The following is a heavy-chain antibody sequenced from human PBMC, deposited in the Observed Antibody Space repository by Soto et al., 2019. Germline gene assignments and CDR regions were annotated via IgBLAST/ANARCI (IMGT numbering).Heavy chain of an antibody. CDR3: ARRAETNGWNGFGADKYYFDF. J-gene: IGHJ4*02. V-gene: IGHV1-8*01. CDR1: GYTFTSYD. D-gene: IGHD1-1*01. CDR2: MNPNTGNS. Sequence: ASVKVSCKASGYTFTSYDIYWVRQATGQGLEWMGWMNPNTGNSGYAQKFQGRVTVTSDTSINTVYMELSSLRSDDTAVYYCARRAETNGWNGFGADKYYFDFWGQGTLVTVSS.